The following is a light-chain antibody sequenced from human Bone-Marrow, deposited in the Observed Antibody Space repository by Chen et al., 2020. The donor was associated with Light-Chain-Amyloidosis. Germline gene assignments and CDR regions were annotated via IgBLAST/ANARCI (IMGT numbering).Light chain of an antibody. Sequence: SYVLTQPSSVSVAPGQTATIACGGNNIGSTSVHWYQQTPGQAPLLVVYDDSDRPSGIPERLSGSNSGNTATLTISRVAAGDEADYYCPVWDRSRDRPVFGGGTKLTVL. CDR2: DDS. CDR3: PVWDRSRDRPV. CDR1: NIGSTS. V-gene: IGLV3-21*02. J-gene: IGLJ3*02.